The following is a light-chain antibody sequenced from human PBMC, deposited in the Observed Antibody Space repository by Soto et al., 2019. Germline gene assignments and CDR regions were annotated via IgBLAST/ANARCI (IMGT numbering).Light chain of an antibody. CDR3: HRRQSGPRT. CDR2: QTS. V-gene: IGKV3D-11*01. Sequence: EIELTQKHANMFLYAGGRDTLSCRASQDINTSLAWYQHRPGQSPRLLIYQTSLRAAGIPARFSSSGSRTDFTLAIRYVHPEDFALXFCHRRQSGPRTFGQGTKVEIK. CDR1: QDINTS. J-gene: IGKJ1*01.